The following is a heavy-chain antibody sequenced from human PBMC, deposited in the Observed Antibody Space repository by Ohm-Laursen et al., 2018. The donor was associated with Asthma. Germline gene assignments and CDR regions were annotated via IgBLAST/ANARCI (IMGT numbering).Heavy chain of an antibody. CDR2: IYYSGST. V-gene: IGHV4-39*01. D-gene: IGHD3-22*01. CDR3: ARRYYDSSGPTR. CDR1: GGSISSSSYY. Sequence: SETLSLTCIVSGGSISSSSYYWGWIRQPPGKGLEWIGSIYYSGSTYYNPSLKSRITISVDTSKNQFSLKLSSVTAADTAVYYCARRYYDSSGPTRWGQGTLVTVSS. J-gene: IGHJ4*02.